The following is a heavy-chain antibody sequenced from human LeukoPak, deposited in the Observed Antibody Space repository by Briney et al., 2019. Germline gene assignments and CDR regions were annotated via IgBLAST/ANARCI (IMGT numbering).Heavy chain of an antibody. V-gene: IGHV3-66*01. CDR2: IYSGGST. CDR1: GFTVSSNY. CDR3: ARDNCSSTSCYGDYYYYGMDV. J-gene: IGHJ6*02. D-gene: IGHD2-2*01. Sequence: GGSLRLSCAASGFTVSSNYMSWVRQAPGKGLEWVSVIYSGGSTYHADSVKGRFTISRDNSKNTLYLQMNSLRAEDTAVYYCARDNCSSTSCYGDYYYYGMDVWGQGTTVTVSS.